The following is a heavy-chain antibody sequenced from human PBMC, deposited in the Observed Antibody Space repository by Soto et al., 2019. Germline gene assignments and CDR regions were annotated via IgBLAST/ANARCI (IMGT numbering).Heavy chain of an antibody. V-gene: IGHV1-8*01. Sequence: QVQLVQSGAEVKKPGASVKVSCKTSGYTFTSYDINWVRQATGQGLEWMGWMNPNSANTAYAQKCQGRVTMTRNTSIITAYMELSSLISEDTAVYYCARERSSGAFDIWGQGTMVTVSS. CDR1: GYTFTSYD. J-gene: IGHJ3*02. CDR2: MNPNSANT. CDR3: ARERSSGAFDI. D-gene: IGHD1-26*01.